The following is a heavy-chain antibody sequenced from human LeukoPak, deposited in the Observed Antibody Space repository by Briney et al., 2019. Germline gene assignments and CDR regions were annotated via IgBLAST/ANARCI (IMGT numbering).Heavy chain of an antibody. J-gene: IGHJ4*02. CDR3: ARGVSYYDILTGYSHTLYYFDY. CDR2: IYHSGST. CDR1: GYSISSGYY. D-gene: IGHD3-9*01. V-gene: IGHV4-38-2*02. Sequence: SETLSLTCIVSGYSISSGYYWGWIRQPPGKGLEWIGSIYHSGSTYYNPSLKSRVTISVDTSKNQFSLKLSSVTAADTAVYYCARGVSYYDILTGYSHTLYYFDYWGQGTLVTVSS.